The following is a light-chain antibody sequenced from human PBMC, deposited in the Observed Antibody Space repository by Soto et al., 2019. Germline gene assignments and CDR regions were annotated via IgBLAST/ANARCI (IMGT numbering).Light chain of an antibody. Sequence: DIQMTQYPSTLSASVGDRVTIACRASQSISSWLAWYQQKPGKAPKLLIYDASSLESGVPSRFSGSGSGTEFTLTISSLQPDDFATYYCQQYNSYSPVFGQGTKVDIK. J-gene: IGKJ1*01. CDR2: DAS. V-gene: IGKV1-5*01. CDR1: QSISSW. CDR3: QQYNSYSPV.